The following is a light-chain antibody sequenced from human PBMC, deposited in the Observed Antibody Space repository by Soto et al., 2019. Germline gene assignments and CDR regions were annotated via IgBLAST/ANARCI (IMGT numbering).Light chain of an antibody. V-gene: IGKV3-20*01. CDR3: QQDGSSRWT. J-gene: IGKJ1*01. CDR2: GAS. CDR1: QRISSSY. Sequence: EIVLTQSPSTLSSSPGERATLSCRASQRISSSYLAWYQQKPGQAPKLLIYGASSMATGIPERFSGSGSGTDFTLTISSLQPEDFAVYYCQQDGSSRWTFGQGTKVENK.